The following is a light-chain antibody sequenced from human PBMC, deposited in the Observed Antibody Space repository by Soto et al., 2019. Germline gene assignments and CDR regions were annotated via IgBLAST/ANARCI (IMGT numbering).Light chain of an antibody. J-gene: IGLJ1*01. CDR2: DVS. Sequence: QSALTQPASVSGSPGQSITISCTGTSSDVGGFIFVSWYQQHPGRAPKLMIYDVSNRPSGVSNRFSGSKSGNTASLTISGLQADDDADYYCVSYTTRASYVFGTGTKVTVL. V-gene: IGLV2-14*01. CDR1: SSDVGGFIF. CDR3: VSYTTRASYV.